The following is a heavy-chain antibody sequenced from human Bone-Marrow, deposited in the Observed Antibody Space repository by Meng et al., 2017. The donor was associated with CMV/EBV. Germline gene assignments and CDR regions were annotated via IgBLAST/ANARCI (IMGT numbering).Heavy chain of an antibody. CDR3: ARNSYYDFWSGYYKPGGRASYYYYGMDV. D-gene: IGHD3-3*01. Sequence: RQAPGQGLEWMGWISAYNGNTNYAQKLQGRVTMTTDTSTSTAYMELRSLRSDDTAVYYCARNSYYDFWSGYYKPGGRASYYYYGMDVWGQGTTVTVSS. J-gene: IGHJ6*02. V-gene: IGHV1-18*01. CDR2: ISAYNGNT.